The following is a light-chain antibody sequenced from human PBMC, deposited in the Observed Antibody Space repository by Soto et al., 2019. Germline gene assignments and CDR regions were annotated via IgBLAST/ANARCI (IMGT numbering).Light chain of an antibody. CDR2: WAS. Sequence: ILMTQSPASLAVSLGEMATVNCKSSQSVLYSPNNKNYLAWYQHKPGQPPKMLIYWASIRESGVPDRFSGSGSGTDFTLTISSLQSEDVAVYYCQQYYTNSWSFGQGTKVDIK. CDR1: QSVLYSPNNKNY. V-gene: IGKV4-1*01. J-gene: IGKJ1*01. CDR3: QQYYTNSWS.